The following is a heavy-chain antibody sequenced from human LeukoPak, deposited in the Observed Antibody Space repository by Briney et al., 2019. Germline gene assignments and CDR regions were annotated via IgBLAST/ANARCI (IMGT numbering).Heavy chain of an antibody. J-gene: IGHJ4*02. CDR1: GFTFSSYG. Sequence: PGGSLRLSCAASGFTFSSYGMHWVRQAPGKGLEWVAVISYDGSNKYYADSVKGRFTISRDNSKNTLYLQMNSLRAEDTAVYYCAREIYTEDSGAYWGQGTLVTVSS. D-gene: IGHD2-15*01. V-gene: IGHV3-30*03. CDR3: AREIYTEDSGAY. CDR2: ISYDGSNK.